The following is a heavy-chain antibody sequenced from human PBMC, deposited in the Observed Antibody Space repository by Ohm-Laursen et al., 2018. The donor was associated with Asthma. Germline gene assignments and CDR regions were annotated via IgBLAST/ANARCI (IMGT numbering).Heavy chain of an antibody. J-gene: IGHJ4*02. CDR2: ISYDGSNK. CDR1: GFTFSSYG. Sequence: SLRLSCTASGFTFSSYGMHWVRQAPGKGLGWVAVISYDGSNKYYGDSVKGRFTISRDNSKNTVYLQMNSLRAEDTAVYYCARDRSRSGHYPRPHDYWGQGTLITVSS. CDR3: ARDRSRSGHYPRPHDY. V-gene: IGHV3-33*05. D-gene: IGHD3-22*01.